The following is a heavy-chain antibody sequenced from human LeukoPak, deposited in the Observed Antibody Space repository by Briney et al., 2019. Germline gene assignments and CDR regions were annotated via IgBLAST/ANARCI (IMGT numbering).Heavy chain of an antibody. D-gene: IGHD4-17*01. Sequence: GGSLRLSCAASGFSFSSYAMSWVRQAPGKGLEWVSAISGSGGSTYYSDSVKGRFTISRDNSKNTLYLQMNSLRAEDTAVYYCAKDQYGDYAVDYWGQGTLVTVSS. J-gene: IGHJ4*02. CDR2: ISGSGGST. V-gene: IGHV3-23*01. CDR1: GFSFSSYA. CDR3: AKDQYGDYAVDY.